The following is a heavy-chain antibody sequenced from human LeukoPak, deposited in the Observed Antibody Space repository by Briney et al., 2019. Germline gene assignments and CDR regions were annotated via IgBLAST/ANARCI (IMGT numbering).Heavy chain of an antibody. CDR3: ARDGISGSYYAEYFQH. J-gene: IGHJ1*01. CDR2: ISSSGSTI. V-gene: IGHV3-11*01. CDR1: GFTFSDYY. D-gene: IGHD1-26*01. Sequence: GGSLRLSCAASGFTFSDYYMSWIRQAPGKGLEWVSYISSSGSTIYYTDSVKGRFTISRDNAKNSLYLQMNSLRAEDTAVYYCARDGISGSYYAEYFQHWGQGTLVTVSS.